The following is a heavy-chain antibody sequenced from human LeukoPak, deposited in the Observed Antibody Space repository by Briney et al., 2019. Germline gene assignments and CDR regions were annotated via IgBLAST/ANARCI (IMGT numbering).Heavy chain of an antibody. V-gene: IGHV3-21*06. CDR3: ARDAYGDYESGFYYFDS. J-gene: IGHJ4*02. CDR1: GFTLGGYN. CDR2: ISSSSIYI. Sequence: PGGSLRLSCVGSGFTLGGYNMNWVRQAPGKGLEWVSSISSSSIYIYYADSVKGRFTISRDNAKNSLYLQMNSLRAEDTALYYCARDAYGDYESGFYYFDSWGQGTLVTVSS. D-gene: IGHD4-17*01.